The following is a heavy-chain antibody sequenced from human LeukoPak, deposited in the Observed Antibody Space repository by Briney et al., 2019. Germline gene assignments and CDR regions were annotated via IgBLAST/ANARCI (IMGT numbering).Heavy chain of an antibody. J-gene: IGHJ4*02. V-gene: IGHV4-30-4*01. Sequence: LQTLSLTCTVSNGSISSGDYYWSWIRQPPGKGLEWIGYIFYSGSTYYNPSLKSRVTISVDTSKNQFSLKLNSVTAADTAVYYCAKGGFYFDYWGQGTLVTVSS. CDR3: AKGGFYFDY. D-gene: IGHD1-26*01. CDR1: NGSISSGDYY. CDR2: IFYSGST.